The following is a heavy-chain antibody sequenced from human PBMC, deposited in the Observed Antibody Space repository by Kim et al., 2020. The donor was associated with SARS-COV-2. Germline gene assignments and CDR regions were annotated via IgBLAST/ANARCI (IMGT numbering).Heavy chain of an antibody. Sequence: GGSLRLSCAASGFTFSDYYMSWIRQAPGKGLEWVSYISSSSSYTNYADSVKGRFTISRDNAKNSLYLQMNSLRAEDTAVYYCARFPRIRRPYYDILTGPFPYAFDIWGQGTMVTVSS. D-gene: IGHD3-9*01. V-gene: IGHV3-11*06. CDR3: ARFPRIRRPYYDILTGPFPYAFDI. J-gene: IGHJ3*02. CDR1: GFTFSDYY. CDR2: ISSSSSYT.